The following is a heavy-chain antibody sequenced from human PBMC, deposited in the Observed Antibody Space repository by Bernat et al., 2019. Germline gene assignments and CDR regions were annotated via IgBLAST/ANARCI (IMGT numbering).Heavy chain of an antibody. Sequence: EVQLVQSGAEVKKPGESLKISCKGSGYSFTSYCIGWVRQMPGKGLEWMGSIYPGDSDTRYSPSSHGQVTISADNPISTACLKWSTRKASDSAMYYCSRFGFFGVLDDNAFDIWGQGTMVTVSS. J-gene: IGHJ3*02. V-gene: IGHV5-51*04. CDR1: GYSFTSYC. CDR3: SRFGFFGVLDDNAFDI. CDR2: IYPGDSDT. D-gene: IGHD3-10*01.